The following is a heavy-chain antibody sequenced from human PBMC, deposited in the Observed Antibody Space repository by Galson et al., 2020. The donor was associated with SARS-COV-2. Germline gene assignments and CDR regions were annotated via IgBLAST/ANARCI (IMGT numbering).Heavy chain of an antibody. D-gene: IGHD3-10*01. Sequence: ETSETLSLTCAVYGGSFSSHYWSWIRQSPGKGLEWIGEIYPGERANYRPNYNPSLKSRVTISDDTSKNQFSLKLTSMTAADTAVYYCAIGRAISIIWIWAYNWFDPWGQGTLVTVSS. CDR1: GGSFSSHY. CDR2: IYPGERANYRP. J-gene: IGHJ5*02. V-gene: IGHV4-34*01. CDR3: AIGRAISIIWIWAYNWFDP.